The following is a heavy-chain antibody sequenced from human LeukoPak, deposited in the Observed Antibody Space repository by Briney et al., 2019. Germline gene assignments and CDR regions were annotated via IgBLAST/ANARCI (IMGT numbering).Heavy chain of an antibody. D-gene: IGHD3-10*01. V-gene: IGHV1-24*01. J-gene: IGHJ4*02. CDR3: ARGYYYGSGTTSAPDY. CDR1: GYTLTELS. CDR2: FDPEDGET. Sequence: ASVKVSCKVSGYTLTELSMHWVRQAPGKGLEWMGGFDPEDGETIYAQKFQGRVTMTEDTSTDTAYIELSSLRSEDTAVYYCARGYYYGSGTTSAPDYWGQGTLVTVSS.